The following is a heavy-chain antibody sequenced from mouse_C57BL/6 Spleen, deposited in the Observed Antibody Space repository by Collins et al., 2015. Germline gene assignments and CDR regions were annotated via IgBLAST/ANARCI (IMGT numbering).Heavy chain of an antibody. V-gene: IGHV6-3*01. CDR2: IRLKSDNYAP. Sequence: EVKLEESGGGLVQPGGSMKLSCVASGFTFSNYWMNWVRQSPEKGLEWVAQIRLKSDNYAPHYAESVKGRFTISRDDSKSSVHLQMNNLRAEDTGIYYCTGTLWGYYAMDYWGQGTSVTVSS. CDR3: TGTLWGYYAMDY. D-gene: IGHD1-1*02. J-gene: IGHJ4*01. CDR1: GFTFSNYW.